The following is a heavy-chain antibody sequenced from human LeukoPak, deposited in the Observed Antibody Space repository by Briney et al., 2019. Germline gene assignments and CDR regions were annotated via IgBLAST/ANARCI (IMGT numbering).Heavy chain of an antibody. CDR3: ARDYGGTGGDAFDI. D-gene: IGHD4/OR15-4a*01. Sequence: PGGSLRLSCAASGFTFSSYSMNWVRQAPGKGLEWVSYISSSSNTTYYADSVKGRFTISRDNAKNSLYLQMNSLRAEDTAVYYCARDYGGTGGDAFDIWGQGTMVTVSS. J-gene: IGHJ3*02. V-gene: IGHV3-48*01. CDR2: ISSSSNTT. CDR1: GFTFSSYS.